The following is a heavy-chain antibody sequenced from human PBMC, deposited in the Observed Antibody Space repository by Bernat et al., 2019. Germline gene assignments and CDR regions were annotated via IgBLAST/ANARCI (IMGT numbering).Heavy chain of an antibody. CDR1: GGLISSSNW. Sequence: QVQLQESGPGLVKPSGTLSLTCAVSGGLISSSNWWSWVRQPPGKGLEWIGEIDHSGSTNYNPSLKSRVTISVDKSKNQFSLKLSTVTDADTAEYYCAKGPVPYGIFDYWGQGTLVTVSS. J-gene: IGHJ4*02. CDR3: AKGPVPYGIFDY. D-gene: IGHD3-10*01. CDR2: IDHSGST. V-gene: IGHV4-4*02.